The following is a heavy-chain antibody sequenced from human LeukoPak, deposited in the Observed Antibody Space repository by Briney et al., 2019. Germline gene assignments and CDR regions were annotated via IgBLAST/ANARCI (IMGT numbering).Heavy chain of an antibody. CDR2: IRSIIYGGTP. V-gene: IGHV3-49*04. Sequence: PGGSLRLSCTASGFTFGDYAMTWVRQAPGKGLEWVGFIRSIIYGGTPEYAASMKGRFTISRDDSRGIAYLQMNSLKTEDTALYYCTRDQTPYYWGQGTLVTVSS. CDR3: TRDQTPYY. CDR1: GFTFGDYA. J-gene: IGHJ4*02.